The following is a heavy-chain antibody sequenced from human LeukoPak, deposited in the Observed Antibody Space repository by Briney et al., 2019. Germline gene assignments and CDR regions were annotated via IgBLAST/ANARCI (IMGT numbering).Heavy chain of an antibody. CDR2: ISGSGSFT. CDR3: AKRSGSGNYFDF. D-gene: IGHD3-10*01. J-gene: IGHJ4*02. CDR1: GFTFSSYG. V-gene: IGHV3-23*01. Sequence: GGSLRLSCAASGFTFSSYGMSWVRQAPGKGLEGVSVISGSGSFTYYADSVKGRFTISRDSSQNTLYLQMNSLRVEDTAVYYCAKRSGSGNYFDFWGQGTLVTVSS.